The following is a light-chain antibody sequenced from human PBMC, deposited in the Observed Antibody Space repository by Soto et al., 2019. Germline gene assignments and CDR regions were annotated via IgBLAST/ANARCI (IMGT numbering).Light chain of an antibody. Sequence: DIQMTQSPSSLSASLGDRVTITCRASQSISNFLNWVQHKPGNAPKVLISAASTLQSGVPPRFSGSESGTDFTLTITSMQTAAYASYYCQQYYNSVLTFGGGTKVDSK. CDR3: QQYYNSVLT. J-gene: IGKJ4*01. CDR2: AAS. CDR1: QSISNF. V-gene: IGKV1-39*01.